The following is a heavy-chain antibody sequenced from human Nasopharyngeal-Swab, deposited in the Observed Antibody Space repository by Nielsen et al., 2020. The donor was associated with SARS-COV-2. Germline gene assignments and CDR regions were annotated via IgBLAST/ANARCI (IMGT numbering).Heavy chain of an antibody. J-gene: IGHJ4*02. CDR2: ISSSSSYI. Sequence: GGSLRLSCAASGFTISSYSMNWVRQAPGKGLEWVSSISSSSSYIYYADSVKGRFTISRDNSKNTLYLQMNSLRAEDTAVYYCAKADVLLWFGELSLDYWGQGTLVTVSS. D-gene: IGHD3-10*01. CDR3: AKADVLLWFGELSLDY. V-gene: IGHV3-21*04. CDR1: GFTISSYS.